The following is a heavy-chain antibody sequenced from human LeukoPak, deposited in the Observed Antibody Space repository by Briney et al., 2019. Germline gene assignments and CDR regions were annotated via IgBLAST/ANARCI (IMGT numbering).Heavy chain of an antibody. CDR1: GFTFSSYS. D-gene: IGHD3-22*01. CDR2: ISSSSSYI. V-gene: IGHV3-21*01. CDR3: ARDGSQAWLFDFDY. Sequence: GGSLRLSCAASGFTFSSYSMNWVRRAPGKGLEWVSSISSSSSYIYYADSVKGRFTISRDNAKNSLYLQMNSLRAEDTAVYYCARDGSQAWLFDFDYWGQGTLVTVSS. J-gene: IGHJ4*02.